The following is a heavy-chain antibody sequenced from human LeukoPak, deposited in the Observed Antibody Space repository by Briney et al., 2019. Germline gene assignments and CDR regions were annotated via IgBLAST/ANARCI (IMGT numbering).Heavy chain of an antibody. CDR1: GGSNSSSSYY. J-gene: IGHJ6*02. CDR2: IYYSGST. CDR3: ATRSFYGDYKYYYYYYGMDV. V-gene: IGHV4-39*01. D-gene: IGHD4-17*01. Sequence: SETLSLTCTVSGGSNSSSSYYWGWIRQPPGKGLEWIGSIYYSGSTYYNPSLKSRVTISVDTSKNQFSLKLSSVTAADTAVYYCATRSFYGDYKYYYYYYGMDVWGQGTTVTVSS.